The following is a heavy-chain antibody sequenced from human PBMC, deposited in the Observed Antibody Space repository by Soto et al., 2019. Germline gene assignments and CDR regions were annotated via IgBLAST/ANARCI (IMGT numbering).Heavy chain of an antibody. V-gene: IGHV1-18*01. Sequence: ASVKVSCKASGHTFTSYGISWVRQAPGQGLEWMGWISASYGNAYYAQKFQGRVTITTDKSTSTAYMELSSLRSEDTAVYYCARGERAGLVDAYYYYYGMDVWGQGTTVTVSS. CDR1: GHTFTSYG. D-gene: IGHD6-6*01. CDR2: ISASYGNA. J-gene: IGHJ6*02. CDR3: ARGERAGLVDAYYYYYGMDV.